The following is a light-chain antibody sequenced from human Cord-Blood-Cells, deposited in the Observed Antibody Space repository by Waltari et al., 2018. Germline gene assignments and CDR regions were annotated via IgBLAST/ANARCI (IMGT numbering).Light chain of an antibody. J-gene: IGLJ2*01. Sequence: QSALTQPASVSGSHGQSITISCTGTSSDVGGYNYVSWYQQHPGKAPKLMIYDVSNRPSGFSNRFSGSKAGNTASLTISGLQAEDEADYYCSSYTSSSTRVFGGGTKLTVL. V-gene: IGLV2-14*01. CDR3: SSYTSSSTRV. CDR2: DVS. CDR1: SSDVGGYNY.